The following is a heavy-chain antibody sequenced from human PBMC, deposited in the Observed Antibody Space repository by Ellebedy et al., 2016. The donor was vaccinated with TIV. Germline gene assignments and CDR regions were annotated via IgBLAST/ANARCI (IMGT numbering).Heavy chain of an antibody. CDR2: ISYDGNNE. V-gene: IGHV3-30*18. Sequence: GESLKISCAASGFTFSSYGMHWVRQAPGKGLEWVAVISYDGNNEYYADSVKGRFTISRDSSKNTLYLQMNSLRAEDTAVYYCAKALGGAAAGSPFDYWGQGTLVTVSS. CDR1: GFTFSSYG. J-gene: IGHJ4*02. CDR3: AKALGGAAAGSPFDY. D-gene: IGHD6-13*01.